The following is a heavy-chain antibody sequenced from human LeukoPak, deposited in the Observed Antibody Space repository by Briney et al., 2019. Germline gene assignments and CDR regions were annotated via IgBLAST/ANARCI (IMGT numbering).Heavy chain of an antibody. V-gene: IGHV3-74*01. Sequence: GGSLRLSCAASGFTFSSHWMHWVRQAPGKGLVWVSRMNTDGSSINYADSVKGRFTISRDNAKNTLYLQMNSLRAEDTAVYYCARVGTTISHWGQGTLVTVSS. CDR3: ARVGTTISH. J-gene: IGHJ4*02. D-gene: IGHD5-12*01. CDR1: GFTFSSHW. CDR2: MNTDGSSI.